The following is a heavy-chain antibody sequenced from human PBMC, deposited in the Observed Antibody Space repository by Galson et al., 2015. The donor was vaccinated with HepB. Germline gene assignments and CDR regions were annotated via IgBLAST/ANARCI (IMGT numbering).Heavy chain of an antibody. CDR2: IDWDDDK. D-gene: IGHD3-22*01. CDR3: ARIRYYYDTSGYDAFDI. Sequence: PALVKPTQTLTLTCTFSGFSLSISGMCVSWIRQPPGKALEWLARIDWDDDKYYNTSLKTRLTISKDTSKNQVVLTMTNMDPVDTATYYCARIRYYYDTSGYDAFDIWGQGTMVTVSS. CDR1: GFSLSISGMC. V-gene: IGHV2-70*11. J-gene: IGHJ3*02.